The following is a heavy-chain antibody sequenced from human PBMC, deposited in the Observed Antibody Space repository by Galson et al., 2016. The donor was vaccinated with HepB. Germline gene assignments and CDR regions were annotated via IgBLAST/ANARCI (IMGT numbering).Heavy chain of an antibody. CDR2: IYYTGST. D-gene: IGHD3-10*01. CDR3: AKSDGIPLGSSPDGFDY. V-gene: IGHV4-59*08. J-gene: IGHJ4*02. Sequence: ETLSLTCTVAGGSIIGYYWSWIRQSPETGLEWIGYIYYTGSTNYSPSLKSRVTMSVDTSKQQFSLNLKYVNAADTAVYFCAKSDGIPLGSSPDGFDYLGQGALVIVSS. CDR1: GGSIIGYY.